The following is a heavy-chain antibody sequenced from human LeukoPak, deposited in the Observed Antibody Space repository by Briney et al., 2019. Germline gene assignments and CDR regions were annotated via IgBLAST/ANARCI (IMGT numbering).Heavy chain of an antibody. J-gene: IGHJ6*03. CDR3: ARESRTTNYYYMDV. CDR2: ISYDGSNK. D-gene: IGHD1-7*01. Sequence: GGSLRLSCAASGFTFSSYAMHWVRQAPGKGLEWVAVISYDGSNKYYADSVKGRFTISRDNSKNTLYLQMNSLRAEDTAVYYCARESRTTNYYYMDVWGKGTTVTVSS. CDR1: GFTFSSYA. V-gene: IGHV3-30-3*01.